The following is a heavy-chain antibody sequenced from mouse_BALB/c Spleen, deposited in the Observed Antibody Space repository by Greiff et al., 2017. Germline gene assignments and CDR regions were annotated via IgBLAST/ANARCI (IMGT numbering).Heavy chain of an antibody. V-gene: IGHV1-9*01. J-gene: IGHJ3*01. CDR3: ARSSSGRGFAY. CDR2: ILPGSGST. Sequence: QVQLQQSGAELMKPGASVKISCKATGYTFSSYWIEWVKQRPGHGLEWIGEILPGSGSTNYNEKFKGKATFTADTSSNTAYMQLSSLTSEDSAVYYCARSSSGRGFAYWGQGTLVTVSA. CDR1: GYTFSSYW. D-gene: IGHD3-1*01.